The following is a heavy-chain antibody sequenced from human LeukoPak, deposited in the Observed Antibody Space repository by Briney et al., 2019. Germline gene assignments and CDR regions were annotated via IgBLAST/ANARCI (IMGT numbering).Heavy chain of an antibody. D-gene: IGHD6-19*01. CDR1: GGSISSYY. Sequence: SETLSLTCTVSGGSISSYYWSWIRQPPGKGLEWIGEINHSGSTNYNPSLKSRVTISVDTSKNQFSLKLSSVTAADTAVYYCARHVKWLVGGFDYWGQGTLVTVSS. J-gene: IGHJ4*02. CDR3: ARHVKWLVGGFDY. CDR2: INHSGST. V-gene: IGHV4-34*01.